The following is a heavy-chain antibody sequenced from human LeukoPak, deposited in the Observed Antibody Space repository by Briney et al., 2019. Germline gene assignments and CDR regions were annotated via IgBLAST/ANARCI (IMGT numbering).Heavy chain of an antibody. Sequence: GGSLRLSCAASGFTFSNAWMNWVRQAPGKGLEWVGRIKSKTDGGTTDYAAPVKGRFTISRDDSKNTLYLQMNSLKTEDTAVYYCTTDTHSEHYYGSGSYWITGPPDYWGQGTLVTVSS. V-gene: IGHV3-15*07. CDR3: TTDTHSEHYYGSGSYWITGPPDY. CDR2: IKSKTDGGTT. CDR1: GFTFSNAW. D-gene: IGHD3-10*01. J-gene: IGHJ4*02.